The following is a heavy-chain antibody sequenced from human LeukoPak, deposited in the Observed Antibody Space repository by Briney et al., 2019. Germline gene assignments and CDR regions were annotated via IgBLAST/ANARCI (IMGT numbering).Heavy chain of an antibody. J-gene: IGHJ6*02. V-gene: IGHV1-69*04. Sequence: SVKVSCKASGGTFSSYAISWVRQAPGQGLEWMGRIIPILGIANYAQKFQGRVTITADKSTSTAYMELSSLRSEDTAVYYCARNLGYCSSTSCYGPYGMDVWGQGTTVTVSS. CDR2: IIPILGIA. D-gene: IGHD2-2*01. CDR1: GGTFSSYA. CDR3: ARNLGYCSSTSCYGPYGMDV.